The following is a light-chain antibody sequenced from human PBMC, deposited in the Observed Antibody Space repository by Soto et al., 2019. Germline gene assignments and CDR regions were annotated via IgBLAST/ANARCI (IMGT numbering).Light chain of an antibody. J-gene: IGKJ1*01. CDR3: QQYNNWPPAWT. CDR1: QSVSSK. V-gene: IGKV3-15*01. Sequence: EIVLTQSPATLSVSPGERATLSCRASQSVSSKLAWYQQKPGQAPRLLIYDASTRATGIPARFSGSGSGTEFTLTISSLQSEDFAVYYCQQYNNWPPAWTFGQGTKVDIK. CDR2: DAS.